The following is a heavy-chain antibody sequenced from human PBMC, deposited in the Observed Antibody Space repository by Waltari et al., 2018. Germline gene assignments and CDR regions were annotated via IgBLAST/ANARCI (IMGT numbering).Heavy chain of an antibody. Sequence: QITLTESGPTLVKPTQTLTLTCPFSGFSLSTSGVGVGWIRQPPGKALEWLALIYWNDDKRYTPSLKSRLTITKDTSKNQVVLTMTNMDPVDTATYYCASNGFGELLYPYWGQGTLVTGSS. D-gene: IGHD3-10*01. CDR2: IYWNDDK. CDR1: GFSLSTSGVG. CDR3: ASNGFGELLYPY. V-gene: IGHV2-5*01. J-gene: IGHJ4*02.